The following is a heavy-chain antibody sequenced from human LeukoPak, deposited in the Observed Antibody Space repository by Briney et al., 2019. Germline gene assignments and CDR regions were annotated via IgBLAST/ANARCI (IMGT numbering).Heavy chain of an antibody. J-gene: IGHJ6*03. V-gene: IGHV4-34*01. CDR1: GGSLSGYY. CDR2: INHSGST. Sequence: SETLSLTCAVYGGSLSGYYWSWIRQPPGKGLEWIGEINHSGSTNYNPSLKSRVTISVDTSKNQFSLKLSSVTAADTAVYYCARWGSGYNTRFSDYYYYYMDVWGKGTTATVSS. CDR3: ARWGSGYNTRFSDYYYYYMDV. D-gene: IGHD3-3*01.